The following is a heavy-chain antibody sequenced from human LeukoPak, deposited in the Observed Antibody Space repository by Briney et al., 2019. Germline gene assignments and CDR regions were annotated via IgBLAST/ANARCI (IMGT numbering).Heavy chain of an antibody. Sequence: SGGSLRLSCAASGFTFSDYYMSWIRQAPGKGLKWVSYISSSGSTIYYADSVKGRFTISRDNAKNSLYLQMNSLRAEDTAVYYCASYDFWSGSIDYWGQGTLVTVSS. J-gene: IGHJ4*02. CDR2: ISSSGSTI. V-gene: IGHV3-11*01. D-gene: IGHD3-3*01. CDR3: ASYDFWSGSIDY. CDR1: GFTFSDYY.